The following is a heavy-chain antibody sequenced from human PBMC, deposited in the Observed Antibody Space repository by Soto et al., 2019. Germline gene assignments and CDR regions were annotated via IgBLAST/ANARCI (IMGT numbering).Heavy chain of an antibody. CDR3: ASLYYYDSSGWGMDV. CDR2: IYSGGST. Sequence: PGWSLRLSCASSVFTVISNYMSWVRQAPGKGLEWVSVIYSGGSTYYADSVKGRFTISRDNSKNTLYLQMNSLRAEDTAVYYCASLYYYDSSGWGMDVWGQGTTVTVSS. V-gene: IGHV3-53*01. D-gene: IGHD3-22*01. J-gene: IGHJ6*02. CDR1: VFTVISNY.